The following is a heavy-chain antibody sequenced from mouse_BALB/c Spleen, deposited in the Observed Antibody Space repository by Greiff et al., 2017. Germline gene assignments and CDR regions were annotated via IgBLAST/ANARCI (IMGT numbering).Heavy chain of an antibody. CDR1: GFTFSSFG. V-gene: IGHV5-17*02. Sequence: DVQLVESGGGLVQPGGSRKLSCAASGFTFSSFGMHWVRQAPEKGLEWVAYISSGSSTIYYADTVKGRFTISRDNPKNTLFLQMTSLRSEDTAMYYCAIEGPRYFDVWGAGTTVTVSS. CDR3: AIEGPRYFDV. J-gene: IGHJ1*01. CDR2: ISSGSSTI.